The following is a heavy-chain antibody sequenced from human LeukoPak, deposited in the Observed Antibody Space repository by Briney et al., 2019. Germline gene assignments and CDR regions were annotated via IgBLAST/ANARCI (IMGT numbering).Heavy chain of an antibody. CDR3: AREYNDGYSYYFDY. CDR2: IHYSGST. J-gene: IGHJ4*02. V-gene: IGHV4-59*01. D-gene: IGHD5-18*01. CDR1: GGSISTYY. Sequence: SETLSLTCTVSGGSISTYYWSWIRQPPGKGLEWIGFIHYSGSTKYNPSLNSRVTISVDTSKNQFSLTLSSVTAADTAVYYCAREYNDGYSYYFDYWGQGTLVTVSS.